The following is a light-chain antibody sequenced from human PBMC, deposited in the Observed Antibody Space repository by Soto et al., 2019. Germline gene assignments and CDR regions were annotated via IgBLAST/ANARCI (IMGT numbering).Light chain of an antibody. CDR2: EVS. V-gene: IGLV2-14*01. CDR1: SSDVGSYNY. J-gene: IGLJ1*01. Sequence: QSVLTQPASVSGSPGQSITISCTGTSSDVGSYNYVSWYQQHPGKAPKLMIYEVSNRPSGVSNRFSGSKSGNTASLTISGLQAEDEADYYCSSYTSSSTGYVFGTGTKVTVL. CDR3: SSYTSSSTGYV.